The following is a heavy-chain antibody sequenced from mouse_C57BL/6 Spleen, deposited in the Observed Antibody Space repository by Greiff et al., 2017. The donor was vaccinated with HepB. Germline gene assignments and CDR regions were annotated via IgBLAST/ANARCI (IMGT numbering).Heavy chain of an antibody. J-gene: IGHJ2*01. V-gene: IGHV1-55*01. CDR3: ASPLITTVETDY. CDR1: GYTFTSYW. CDR2: IYPGSGST. Sequence: QVQLQQPGAELVKPGASVKMSCKASGYTFTSYWITWVKQRPGQGLEWIGDIYPGSGSTNYNEKFKSKATLTVDTSSSTAYMQLSSLTSEDSAVYYCASPLITTVETDYWGQGTTLTVSS. D-gene: IGHD1-1*01.